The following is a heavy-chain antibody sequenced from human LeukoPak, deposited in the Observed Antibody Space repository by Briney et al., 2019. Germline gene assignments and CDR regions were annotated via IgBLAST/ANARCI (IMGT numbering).Heavy chain of an antibody. CDR2: IYYSGRT. D-gene: IGHD3-22*01. J-gene: IGHJ4*02. CDR3: VRVDFNGYPDY. Sequence: SETLSLTCTVSGDSISSYYWSWIRQPSGKGLEWIAYIYYSGRTNYIPSLKSRATISVDMSKNQFSLKLTSVIAADTAIYYCVRVDFNGYPDYWGQGTLVTVSS. CDR1: GDSISSYY. V-gene: IGHV4-59*01.